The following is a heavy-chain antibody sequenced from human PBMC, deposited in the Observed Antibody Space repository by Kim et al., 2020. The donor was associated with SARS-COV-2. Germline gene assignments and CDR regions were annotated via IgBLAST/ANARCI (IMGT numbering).Heavy chain of an antibody. CDR3: ARDHLVFRPLNYMDV. CDR2: INPNSGGT. V-gene: IGHV1-2*02. Sequence: ASVKVSCKASGYTFTGYYMHWVRQAPGQGLEWMGWINPNSGGTNYAQKFQGRVTMTRDTSISTAYMELSRLRSDDTAVYYCARDHLVFRPLNYMDVWGKGTTVTVSS. D-gene: IGHD2-8*02. CDR1: GYTFTGYY. J-gene: IGHJ6*03.